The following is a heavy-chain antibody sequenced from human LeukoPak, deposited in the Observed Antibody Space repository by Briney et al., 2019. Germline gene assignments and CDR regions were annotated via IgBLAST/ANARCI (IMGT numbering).Heavy chain of an antibody. CDR3: ARVVAPTEFDY. V-gene: IGHV1-18*01. Sequence: ASVNVSCTASGYTFTSYGISWVRQAPGQGLEWMGWISAYNGNTNYAQKLQGRVTMTTDTSTSTAYMELRSLRSDDTAVYYCARVVAPTEFDYWGQGTLVTVSS. CDR2: ISAYNGNT. D-gene: IGHD5-12*01. CDR1: GYTFTSYG. J-gene: IGHJ4*02.